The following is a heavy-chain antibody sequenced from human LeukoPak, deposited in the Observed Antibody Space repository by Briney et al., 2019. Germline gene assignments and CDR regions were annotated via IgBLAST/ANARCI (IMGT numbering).Heavy chain of an antibody. D-gene: IGHD3-3*01. V-gene: IGHV3-23*01. Sequence: GGSLRLSCTASGFTFSNYGMTWVRQAPGKGLEWVSSLSESGGGTRYADPVSGRFTMSRDNSKNTLYLQMNSLRAEDTAVYYCSSYPTYYDFWSGSDYFDYWGQGTLVTVSS. CDR2: LSESGGGT. J-gene: IGHJ4*02. CDR1: GFTFSNYG. CDR3: SSYPTYYDFWSGSDYFDY.